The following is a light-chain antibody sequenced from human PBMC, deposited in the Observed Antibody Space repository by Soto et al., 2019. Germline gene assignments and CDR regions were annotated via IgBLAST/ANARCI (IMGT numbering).Light chain of an antibody. CDR1: QSVSSNY. CDR2: GAS. V-gene: IGKV3-20*01. CDR3: QQYGSSPS. J-gene: IGKJ4*01. Sequence: EIVLTQSPGTLSLSPRERATLSCRASQSVSSNYLAWYQQKPGQAPRLLIYGASRRATGIPDRFSGSGSGTDFTLTISRLEPEDSAVYYCQQYGSSPSFGGGTKVDIK.